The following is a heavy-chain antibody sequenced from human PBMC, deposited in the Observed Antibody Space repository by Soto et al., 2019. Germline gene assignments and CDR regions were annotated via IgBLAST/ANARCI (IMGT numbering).Heavy chain of an antibody. D-gene: IGHD6-6*01. Sequence: GGSLRLSCAASGFTFSDHYMTWIRQAPGKGLEWVAYISSSRNYTNYADSVKGRFTISRDNAKNSLYLQMNSLRAEDTAVYYCARDQYRLGLWGQGTLVTVSS. V-gene: IGHV3-11*06. J-gene: IGHJ4*02. CDR1: GFTFSDHY. CDR3: ARDQYRLGL. CDR2: ISSSRNYT.